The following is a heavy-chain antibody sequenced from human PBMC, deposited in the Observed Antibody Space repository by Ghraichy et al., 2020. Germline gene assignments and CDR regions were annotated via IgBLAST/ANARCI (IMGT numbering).Heavy chain of an antibody. CDR1: GFTFSSHA. CDR3: ASSRPRSFNSNALDI. J-gene: IGHJ3*02. CDR2: ISYEGNSK. V-gene: IGHV3-30-3*01. Sequence: LSLTCEASGFTFSSHAMHWVRQAPGKGLEWLAVISYEGNSKYYADSVKGRFTISRDNSQNTVFLQMNSLTIDDTALYYCASSRPRSFNSNALDIWGQGTMVTVSS. D-gene: IGHD3-10*01.